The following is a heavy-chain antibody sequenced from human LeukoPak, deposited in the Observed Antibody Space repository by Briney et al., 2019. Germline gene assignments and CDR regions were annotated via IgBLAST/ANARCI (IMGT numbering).Heavy chain of an antibody. CDR2: IYYRGNT. Sequence: PSETLSHTCTVSGDSISSYNYFWGWIRQPPGKGLEWVGSIYYRGNTYYNPSLKSRVTLSADTSKNQFSLKVTSVTAADTAVYYCARASSGYYWDFDYWGQGALVTVSS. CDR3: ARASSGYYWDFDY. D-gene: IGHD3-22*01. J-gene: IGHJ4*02. V-gene: IGHV4-39*01. CDR1: GDSISSYNYF.